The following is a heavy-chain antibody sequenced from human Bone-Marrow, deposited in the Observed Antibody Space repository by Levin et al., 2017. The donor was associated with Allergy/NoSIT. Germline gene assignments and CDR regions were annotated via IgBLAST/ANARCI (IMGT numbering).Heavy chain of an antibody. Sequence: PGGSLRLSCAASGFTFSNHAMSWVRQAPGKGLEWVSPIDYNGETPFSADSVKGRFTISRDNSKNTLHLQMNTLRAEDTAMYCCASCRTATLTKGYWGQGTLVTVSS. CDR3: ASCRTATLTKGY. D-gene: IGHD4-11*01. V-gene: IGHV3-23*01. CDR2: IDYNGETP. J-gene: IGHJ4*02. CDR1: GFTFSNHA.